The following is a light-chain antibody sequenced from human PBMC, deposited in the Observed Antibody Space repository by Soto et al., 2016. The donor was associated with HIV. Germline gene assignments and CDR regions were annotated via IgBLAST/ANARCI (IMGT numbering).Light chain of an antibody. Sequence: DIQMTQSPSSLSGSIGDRVSITCRASQDIYNYLAWYQQKPGKVPRLLISAAMNLESGVPSRFRGSGSGTEFTLTITSLQPEDIGTYYCQQYASPFYFGPGT. CDR1: QDIYNY. J-gene: IGKJ3*01. CDR2: AAM. V-gene: IGKV1-27*01. CDR3: QQYASPFY.